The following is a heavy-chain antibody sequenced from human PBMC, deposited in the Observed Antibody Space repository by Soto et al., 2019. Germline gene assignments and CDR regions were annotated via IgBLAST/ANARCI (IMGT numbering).Heavy chain of an antibody. CDR2: INAGNGNT. CDR3: TRDRVPARYYYYGLDV. D-gene: IGHD6-6*01. CDR1: GYTFTNYA. V-gene: IGHV1-3*01. J-gene: IGHJ6*02. Sequence: VASVKVSCKASGYTFTNYAMHWLRQAPGQRPEWMGWINAGNGNTKYSEKFQGRVTITWDTSASTAYMELSSLRSEDTAVYYCTRDRVPARYYYYGLDVWGQGTTVTVSS.